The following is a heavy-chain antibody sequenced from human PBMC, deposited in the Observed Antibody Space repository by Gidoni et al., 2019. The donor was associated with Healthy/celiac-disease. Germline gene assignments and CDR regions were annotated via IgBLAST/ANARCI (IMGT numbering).Heavy chain of an antibody. CDR3: ARGRSGWLFDY. D-gene: IGHD6-19*01. CDR1: GGSFSGYY. CDR2: INHSGST. V-gene: IGHV4-34*01. Sequence: QVQLQQCGAGLLKPSETLSLTCAVSGGSFSGYYWSWIRQPPGKGLEWIGAINHSGSTNYNPALKSRVTIAVDTSKNQFSLKLSSVTAADTAVYYCARGRSGWLFDYWGQGTLVTVSS. J-gene: IGHJ4*02.